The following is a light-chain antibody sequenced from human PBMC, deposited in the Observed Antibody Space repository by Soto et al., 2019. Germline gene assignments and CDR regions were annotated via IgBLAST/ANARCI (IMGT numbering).Light chain of an antibody. J-gene: IGKJ1*01. V-gene: IGKV1-39*01. CDR2: AAS. CDR1: QSISNH. CDR3: QQSYSSPPT. Sequence: DIQLTQSPSSLSAWVEDTVIMTCRASQSISNHLNWYQQKPGKAPKLLIFAASSLQSGVPSRFSGSRSGPDFTLTISSLQPEDFATYYCQQSYSSPPTFGQGTKVDI.